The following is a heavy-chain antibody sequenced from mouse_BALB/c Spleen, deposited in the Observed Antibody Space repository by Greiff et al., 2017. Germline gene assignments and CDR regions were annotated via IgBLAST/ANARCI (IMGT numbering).Heavy chain of an antibody. CDR3: ARHEVNRLFAY. D-gene: IGHD2-2*01. J-gene: IGHJ3*01. CDR1: GFTFSSYT. CDR2: ISNGGGST. Sequence: DAMLVESGGGLVQPGGSLKLSCAASGFTFSSYTMSWVRQTPEKRLEWVAYISNGGGSTYYPDTVKGRFTISRDNAKNTLYLQMSSLKSEDTAMYYCARHEVNRLFAYWGQGTLVTVSA. V-gene: IGHV5-12-2*01.